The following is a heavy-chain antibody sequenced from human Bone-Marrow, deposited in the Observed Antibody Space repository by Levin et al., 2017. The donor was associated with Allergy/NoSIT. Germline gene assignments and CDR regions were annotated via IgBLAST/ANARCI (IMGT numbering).Heavy chain of an antibody. CDR3: ARAYDILTAGWFDP. J-gene: IGHJ5*02. CDR2: ISYDGSNK. D-gene: IGHD3-9*01. V-gene: IGHV3-30-3*01. Sequence: GGSLRLSCAASGFTFSSYAMHWVRQAPGKGLEWVAVISYDGSNKYYADSVKGRFTISRDNSKNTLYLQMNSLRAEDTAVYYCARAYDILTAGWFDPWGQGTLVTVSS. CDR1: GFTFSSYA.